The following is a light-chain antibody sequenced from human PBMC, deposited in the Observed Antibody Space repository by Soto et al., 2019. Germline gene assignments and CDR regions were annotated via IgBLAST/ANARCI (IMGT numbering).Light chain of an antibody. V-gene: IGKV3-20*01. CDR1: QSVSGSY. J-gene: IGKJ1*01. CDR2: GAS. CDR3: QRYLSSPWT. Sequence: EIVLTQSPDTLSLSPGEGATLSCMAIQSVSGSYFAWYQQKPGQAPRLLIYGASSRATGIPDRFSGSGARTHFTLTIPRLESEDFAVYCCQRYLSSPWTLGQGTTVHLK.